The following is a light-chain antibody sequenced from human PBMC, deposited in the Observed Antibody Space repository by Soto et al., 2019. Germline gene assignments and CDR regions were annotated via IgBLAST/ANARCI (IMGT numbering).Light chain of an antibody. J-gene: IGKJ4*01. CDR2: GAS. CDR1: QSVSTN. Sequence: ETVMTQSPATLSVSPGARATLSCGASQSVSTNLAWYPQKPGQVPRLLICGASTRASDIPARFSGSGSGTEFTLTISSLQSEDCAVYYCQQYNEWPLTFGGGTKVEIE. CDR3: QQYNEWPLT. V-gene: IGKV3-15*01.